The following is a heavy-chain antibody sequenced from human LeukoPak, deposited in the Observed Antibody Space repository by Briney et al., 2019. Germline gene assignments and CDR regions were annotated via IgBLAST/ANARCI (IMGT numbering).Heavy chain of an antibody. D-gene: IGHD3-10*01. J-gene: IGHJ5*02. Sequence: GGSLRLSCTASGFTFGDYAMSWFRQAPGKGLEWVGFIRSKAYGGTTEYAASVKGRFTISRDDSKSIAYLQMNSLKTEDTAVYYCTRDRPKDVLLWRLSEDWFDPWGQGTLVTVSS. V-gene: IGHV3-49*03. CDR2: IRSKAYGGTT. CDR1: GFTFGDYA. CDR3: TRDRPKDVLLWRLSEDWFDP.